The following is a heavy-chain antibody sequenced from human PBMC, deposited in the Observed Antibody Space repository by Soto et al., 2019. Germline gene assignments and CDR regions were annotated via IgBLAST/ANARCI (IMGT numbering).Heavy chain of an antibody. D-gene: IGHD3-16*01. J-gene: IGHJ2*01. CDR2: ISYDGKQT. V-gene: IGHV3-30*03. CDR3: ARDGWGSNWYFDL. Sequence: WVRQAPGKGLEWVAVISYDGKQTYYADSVKCRFTISKDKSKRTLFLQMNSLRVDDTAVYHCARDGWGSNWYFDLWGRGTLVTVSS.